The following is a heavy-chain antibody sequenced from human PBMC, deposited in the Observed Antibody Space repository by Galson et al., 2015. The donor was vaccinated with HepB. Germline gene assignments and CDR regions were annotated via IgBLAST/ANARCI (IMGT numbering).Heavy chain of an antibody. CDR3: ARDGASSLGVPNNWFDP. J-gene: IGHJ5*02. Sequence: SVKVPCKAPGYTFTGYYMHWVRQAPGQGLEWMGWINPNSGGTNYAQKFQGRVTMTRDTSISTAYMELSRLRSDDTAVYYCARDGASSLGVPNNWFDPWGQGTLVTVSS. D-gene: IGHD6-6*01. CDR1: GYTFTGYY. V-gene: IGHV1-2*02. CDR2: INPNSGGT.